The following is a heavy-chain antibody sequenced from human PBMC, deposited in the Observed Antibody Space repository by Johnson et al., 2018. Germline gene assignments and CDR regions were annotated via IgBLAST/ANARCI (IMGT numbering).Heavy chain of an antibody. CDR3: AREEGFAYPMDV. J-gene: IGHJ6*02. CDR1: GFTFSRLG. Sequence: QVQLVQSGGGVVQPGRSLRLSCGASGFTFSRLGMHWVRQPPGKGLEWVAVIAYDEEIKYYAESVKGRFTISRDNAKNMLYLQMNSRGFEDAAVYYCAREEGFAYPMDVWGQGTTVTVSS. CDR2: IAYDEEIK. V-gene: IGHV3-30*03.